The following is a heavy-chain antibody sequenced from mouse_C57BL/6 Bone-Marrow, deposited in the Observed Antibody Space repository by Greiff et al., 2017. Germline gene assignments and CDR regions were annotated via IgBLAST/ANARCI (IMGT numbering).Heavy chain of an antibody. CDR3: ARNTYTTVVATRYFDV. D-gene: IGHD1-1*01. CDR1: GYAFSSYW. V-gene: IGHV1-80*01. J-gene: IGHJ1*03. CDR2: IYPGDGDT. Sequence: VQVVESGAELVKPGASVKISCKASGYAFSSYWMNWVKQRPGKGLEWIGQIYPGDGDTNYNGKFKGKATLTADKSSSTAYMQLSSLTSEDSAVYFCARNTYTTVVATRYFDVWGTGTTVTVSS.